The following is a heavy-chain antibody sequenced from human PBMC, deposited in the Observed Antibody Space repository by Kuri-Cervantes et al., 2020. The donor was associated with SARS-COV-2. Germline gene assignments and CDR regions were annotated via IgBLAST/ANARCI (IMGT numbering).Heavy chain of an antibody. D-gene: IGHD2-2*01. Sequence: SETLSLTCAVYGGSFSGYYWSWIRQPPGKGLEWIGEINHSGSTNYNPSLKSRATLSVDTSKNQVSLKLSSLTAADTGRYYCARQSSTLDWFDPWGQGTLVNVSS. CDR3: ARQSSTLDWFDP. CDR1: GGSFSGYY. J-gene: IGHJ5*02. V-gene: IGHV4-34*01. CDR2: INHSGST.